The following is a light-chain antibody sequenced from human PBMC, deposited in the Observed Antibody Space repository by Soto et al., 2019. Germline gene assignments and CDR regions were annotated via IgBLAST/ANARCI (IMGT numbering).Light chain of an antibody. CDR3: HQSAGSRTWT. Sequence: DIQMTQSPSSLSASVGDRVTITCRASQTIRYSLNWYQQKPGKAPKVLIYDASTLQSGVPPRFSGSGSGTDFALTISSLQPEDFETYYCHQSAGSRTWTFGQGTRVE. V-gene: IGKV1-39*01. CDR1: QTIRYS. CDR2: DAS. J-gene: IGKJ1*01.